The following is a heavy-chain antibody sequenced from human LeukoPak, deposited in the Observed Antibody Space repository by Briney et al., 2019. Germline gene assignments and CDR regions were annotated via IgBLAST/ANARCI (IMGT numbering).Heavy chain of an antibody. V-gene: IGHV6-1*01. CDR1: GDSVSSNSAA. Sequence: PSQTLSLTCAISGDSVSSNSAAWNWIRQSPSRGLEWLGRTYYRSKWYNDYAVSVKSRITINPDTSKNQFSLQLNSVTPEDTAVYYCARTYYDSSGYIPFFDYWGQGTLVTVSS. CDR2: TYYRSKWYN. D-gene: IGHD3-22*01. J-gene: IGHJ4*02. CDR3: ARTYYDSSGYIPFFDY.